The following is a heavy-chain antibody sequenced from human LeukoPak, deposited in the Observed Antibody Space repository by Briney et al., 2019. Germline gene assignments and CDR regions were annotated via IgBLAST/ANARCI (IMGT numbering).Heavy chain of an antibody. D-gene: IGHD6-13*01. J-gene: IGHJ3*02. CDR2: ISSSSSYI. V-gene: IGHV3-21*01. Sequence: GGSLRLSCAASGFTFSSYSMIWVRQAPGKGLEWVSSISSSSSYIYYADSVKGRFTISRDNAKNSLYLQMNSLRAEDTAVYYCARHRIASPETDTFDIWGQGTMVTVSS. CDR3: ARHRIASPETDTFDI. CDR1: GFTFSSYS.